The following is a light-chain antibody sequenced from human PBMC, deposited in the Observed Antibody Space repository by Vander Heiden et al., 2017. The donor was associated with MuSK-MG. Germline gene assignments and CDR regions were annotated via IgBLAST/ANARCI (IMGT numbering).Light chain of an antibody. CDR2: QDN. CDR1: KVGDVY. V-gene: IGLV3-1*01. Sequence: SYELTQPPSVSVSPGPTASISCSGDKVGDVYAYWDQQKPGQSPVLVIFQDNKRPSGIPERFSGSNSGNTATLTISGTQAMDEADYYCQAWDSSTHVVFGGGTKLTVL. J-gene: IGLJ2*01. CDR3: QAWDSSTHVV.